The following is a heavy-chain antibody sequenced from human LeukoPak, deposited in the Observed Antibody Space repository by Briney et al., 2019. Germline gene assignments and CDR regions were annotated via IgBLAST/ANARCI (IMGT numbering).Heavy chain of an antibody. CDR2: ISSSSSTI. J-gene: IGHJ4*02. V-gene: IGHV3-48*01. Sequence: GGSLRLSCAASGFTFSSDSMNWVRQAPGKGLEWVSYISSSSSTIYYADSVEGRFTISRDNAKNSLYLQMNSLRAEDTAVYYCARQPGYMVRGAEVDYWGQGTLVTVSS. D-gene: IGHD3-10*01. CDR1: GFTFSSDS. CDR3: ARQPGYMVRGAEVDY.